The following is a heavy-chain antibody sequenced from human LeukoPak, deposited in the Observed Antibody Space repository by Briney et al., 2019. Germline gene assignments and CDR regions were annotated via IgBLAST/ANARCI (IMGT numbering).Heavy chain of an antibody. CDR2: ISGSGGST. CDR3: AKVGDTGDISV. Sequence: GGSLRLSCAASGFTVNSNYMSWVRQAPGKGLEWVSAISGSGGSTYYADSVKGRFTISRDNSKNTLYLQMNSLRAEDTAVYYCAKVGDTGDISVWGQGTLVTVSS. CDR1: GFTVNSNY. V-gene: IGHV3-23*01. D-gene: IGHD7-27*01. J-gene: IGHJ4*02.